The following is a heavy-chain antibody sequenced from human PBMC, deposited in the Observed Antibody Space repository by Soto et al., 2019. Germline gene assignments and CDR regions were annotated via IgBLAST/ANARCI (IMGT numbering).Heavy chain of an antibody. CDR1: GYTFTGYY. Sequence: ASVKVSCKASGYTFTGYYMHWVRQAPGQGLEWMGWINPNSGGTNYAQKFQGRVTMTRDTSISTAYMELSRLRSDDTAVYYCASRRVEQIPESYYYGMDVWGQGTTVTVSS. J-gene: IGHJ6*02. V-gene: IGHV1-2*02. CDR3: ASRRVEQIPESYYYGMDV. CDR2: INPNSGGT. D-gene: IGHD2-2*02.